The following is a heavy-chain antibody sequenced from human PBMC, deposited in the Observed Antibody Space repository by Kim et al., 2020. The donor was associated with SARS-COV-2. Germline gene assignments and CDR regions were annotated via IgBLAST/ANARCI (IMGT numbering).Heavy chain of an antibody. CDR3: ARDLPRRSGSYYSYYYGMDV. V-gene: IGHV4-61*01. CDR2: IYYSGST. CDR1: GGSVSSGSYY. J-gene: IGHJ6*02. Sequence: SETLSLTCTVSGGSVSSGSYYWSWIRQPPGKGLEWIGYIYYSGSTNYNPSLKSRVTISVDTSKNQFSLKLSSVTAADTAVYYCARDLPRRSGSYYSYYYGMDVWGQGTTVTVSS. D-gene: IGHD3-10*01.